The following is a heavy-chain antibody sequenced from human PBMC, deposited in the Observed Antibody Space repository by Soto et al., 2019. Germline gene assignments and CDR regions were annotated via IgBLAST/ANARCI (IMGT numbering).Heavy chain of an antibody. Sequence: QLQLQESGPGLVKPSETLSLTCTVSGGSISSSSYYWGWIRQPPGKGLEWIGSIYYSGSTFHNPSLKSRVTISVDTSKNQFSLKLSSVTAADTAVYYCATFYGDYVSYWGQGTLVTVSS. CDR3: ATFYGDYVSY. D-gene: IGHD4-17*01. CDR2: IYYSGST. V-gene: IGHV4-39*01. J-gene: IGHJ4*02. CDR1: GGSISSSSYY.